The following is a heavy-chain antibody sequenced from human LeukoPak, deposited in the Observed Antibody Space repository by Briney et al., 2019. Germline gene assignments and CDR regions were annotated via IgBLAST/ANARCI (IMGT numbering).Heavy chain of an antibody. D-gene: IGHD6-13*01. CDR1: GFTFSNFD. V-gene: IGHV3-13*01. J-gene: IGHJ3*01. Sequence: GGSLRLSCATSGFTFSNFDLHWVRQATGEGLEWVSAIGTAGNTYYPDSVKGRFTISRDNAKNSFYLQMNNLRVGDTAVYYCSRGGAPAGYAYDVWGHGTVVTVSS. CDR3: SRGGAPAGYAYDV. CDR2: IGTAGNT.